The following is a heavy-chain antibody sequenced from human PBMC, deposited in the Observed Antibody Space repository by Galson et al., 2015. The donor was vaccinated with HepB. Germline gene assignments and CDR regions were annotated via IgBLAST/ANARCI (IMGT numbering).Heavy chain of an antibody. V-gene: IGHV1-2*02. D-gene: IGHD3-22*01. CDR3: ARDAERFTMIVVSTIDY. Sequence: SVKVSCKASGYTFSGYYIHWVRQAPGKGLEWMEWINPNSGGTNYAQKFQGRVTMTRDTSISTAYMELRRLRYDDTAVYYCARDAERFTMIVVSTIDYWGQGTLVTVSS. CDR2: INPNSGGT. CDR1: GYTFSGYY. J-gene: IGHJ4*02.